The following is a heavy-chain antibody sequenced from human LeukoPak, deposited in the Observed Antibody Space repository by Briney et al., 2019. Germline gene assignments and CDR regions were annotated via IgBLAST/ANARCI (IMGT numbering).Heavy chain of an antibody. CDR2: IYHSGST. V-gene: IGHV4-30-2*01. J-gene: IGHJ4*02. CDR3: TRGRAYYDSTGYYY. D-gene: IGHD3-22*01. CDR1: GGSISSGGYS. Sequence: SQTLSLTCAVSGGSISSGGYSWSWLRQPPGKGLEWIGYIYHSGSTHYNPSLKSRVTISVDRSKNQFSLKLSSVTAADTAVYYCTRGRAYYDSTGYYYWGRGILVTVSS.